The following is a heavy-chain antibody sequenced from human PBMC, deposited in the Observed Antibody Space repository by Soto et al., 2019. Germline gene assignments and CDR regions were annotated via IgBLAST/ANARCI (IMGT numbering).Heavy chain of an antibody. CDR1: GFTFDDYA. Sequence: EVQLVESGGGLVQPGRSLRLSCAASGFTFDDYAMHWVRQAPGKGLEWVSGISWNSGSIGYADSVKGRFTISRDNAKNSLYLQMNSLRAEDTALYYCVLYPPRSIDYWGQGTLVTVSS. CDR3: VLYPPRSIDY. CDR2: ISWNSGSI. J-gene: IGHJ4*02. V-gene: IGHV3-9*01.